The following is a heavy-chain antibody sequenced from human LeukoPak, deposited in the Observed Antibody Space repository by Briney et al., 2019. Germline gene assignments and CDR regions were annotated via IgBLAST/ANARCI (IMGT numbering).Heavy chain of an antibody. D-gene: IGHD5-18*01. V-gene: IGHV3-7*03. CDR3: ARDGYSYGQYYFHY. CDR2: IMKDGGQK. Sequence: GGSLRLSCAASGFTFRNFWMNWARQAPGKGLEWVASIMKDGGQKKYVDSVKGRFTISRDNAKNSLYLQMNSLRAEDTAVYYCARDGYSYGQYYFHYWGQGTLVTVSS. J-gene: IGHJ4*02. CDR1: GFTFRNFW.